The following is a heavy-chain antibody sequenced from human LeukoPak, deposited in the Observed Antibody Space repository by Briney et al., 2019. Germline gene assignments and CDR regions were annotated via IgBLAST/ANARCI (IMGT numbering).Heavy chain of an antibody. CDR3: ARVGSSGWYDDYYYGKDV. J-gene: IGHJ6*02. D-gene: IGHD6-19*01. CDR1: GYTFTGYY. CDR2: INPNSGGT. Sequence: ASVKVSCKASGYTFTGYYMHWVRQAPGQGLEWMGWINPNSGGTNYAQKFQGRVTMTRDTSISTAYMELSRLRSDDTAVYYCARVGSSGWYDDYYYGKDVWGQGTTVTVSS. V-gene: IGHV1-2*02.